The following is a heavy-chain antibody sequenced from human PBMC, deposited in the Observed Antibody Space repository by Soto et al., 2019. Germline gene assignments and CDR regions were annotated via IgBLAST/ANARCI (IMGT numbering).Heavy chain of an antibody. V-gene: IGHV1-69*01. J-gene: IGHJ4*02. CDR2: IITRFRTS. CDR3: ARQVGYGDFSSALLD. CDR1: GGTFSSHS. Sequence: VQLMQSGAEVKKPGSSVKVSCKASGGTFSSHSINWVRQAPGQGLEWMGGIITRFRTSNYAQNFLGRVTITADQSTSTAYMELNSLTSDDTAVYYCARQVGYGDFSSALLDWGQGTLVTVSS. D-gene: IGHD2-21*02.